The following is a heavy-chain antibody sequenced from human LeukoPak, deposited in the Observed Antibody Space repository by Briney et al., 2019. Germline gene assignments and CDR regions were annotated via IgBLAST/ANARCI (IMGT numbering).Heavy chain of an antibody. CDR3: ARGYCGGDCYPRRVVHDAFDI. D-gene: IGHD2-21*02. V-gene: IGHV1-69*05. CDR2: IIPIFGTA. CDR1: GGTFSSYA. Sequence: VASVKVSCKASGGTFSSYAISWVRQAPGQGLEWMGGIIPIFGTANYAQKFQGRVTITTDESTSPAYMELSSLRSEDTAVYYCARGYCGGDCYPRRVVHDAFDIWGQRTMVTVSS. J-gene: IGHJ3*02.